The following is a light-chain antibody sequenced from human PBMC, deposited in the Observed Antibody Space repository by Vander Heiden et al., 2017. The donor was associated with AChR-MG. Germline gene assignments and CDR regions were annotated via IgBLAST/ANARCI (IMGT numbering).Light chain of an antibody. CDR3: CSYAGTYV. J-gene: IGLJ1*01. V-gene: IGLV2-11*01. CDR2: DVT. Sequence: HSALPQPRSFSGSPGQTVTISCTGTSSGGGGYIYGYWYQQYPGNVRKLMIYDVTKRPSGVPDRVSGSKSGNTASMTISGLQDEDEDDYYSCSYAGTYVFGTGTKVTVL. CDR1: SSGGGGYIY.